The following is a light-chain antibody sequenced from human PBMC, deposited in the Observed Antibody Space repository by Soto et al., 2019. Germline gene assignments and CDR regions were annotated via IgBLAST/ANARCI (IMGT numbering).Light chain of an antibody. V-gene: IGLV6-57*03. Sequence: NFMLTQPHSVSESPGKTVTISCTRSSGSIASNYVQWYQQRPGSAPTTVIYEDNQRPSGVPDRFSGSIDSSSNSASLTISGRKTEDEADYYCQSYDSSNLVFGGGTKGTVL. CDR1: SGSIASNY. CDR2: EDN. J-gene: IGLJ3*02. CDR3: QSYDSSNLV.